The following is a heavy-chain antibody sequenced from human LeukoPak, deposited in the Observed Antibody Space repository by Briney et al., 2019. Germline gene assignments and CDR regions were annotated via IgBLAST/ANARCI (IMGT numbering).Heavy chain of an antibody. D-gene: IGHD7-27*01. CDR2: IYYSGST. J-gene: IGHJ5*02. CDR1: GGSISSSSYY. V-gene: IGHV4-39*01. Sequence: SETLSLTCTVSGGSISSSSYYWGWIRQPPGKGLEWIGGIYYSGSTYYNPSLKSRVTISVDTSKNQFSLKLSSVTAADTAVYYCARHGNTLGMFDPWGQGTLVTVSS. CDR3: ARHGNTLGMFDP.